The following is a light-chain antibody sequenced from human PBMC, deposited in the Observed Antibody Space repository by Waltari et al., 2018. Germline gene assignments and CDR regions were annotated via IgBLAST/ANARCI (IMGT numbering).Light chain of an antibody. CDR1: SGHSSNI. J-gene: IGLJ3*02. CDR2: VNSDGSH. CDR3: QTGGHGTWV. Sequence: QLVLTQSPSASASLGASVKLTCTLSSGHSSNIIAWHQQQPEKGPRYLMKVNSDGSHTKGDEIPDRCSGSGSGAERYLPISSVQSEDEADYYCQTGGHGTWVFGGGTKLTVL. V-gene: IGLV4-69*01.